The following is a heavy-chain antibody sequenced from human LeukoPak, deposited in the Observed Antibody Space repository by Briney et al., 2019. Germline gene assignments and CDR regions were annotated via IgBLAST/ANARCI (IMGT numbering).Heavy chain of an antibody. CDR2: IIPIFGTA. V-gene: IGHV1-69*06. CDR1: GGTFSSYA. Sequence: SVKVSCKASGGTFSSYAISWVRQAPGQGLEWMGGIIPIFGTANYAQKFQGRVTITADKSTSTAYMELSSLRSEDTAAYYCASSNGYSSGCYFPITDYWGPGTLVTVSS. D-gene: IGHD6-19*01. J-gene: IGHJ4*02. CDR3: ASSNGYSSGCYFPITDY.